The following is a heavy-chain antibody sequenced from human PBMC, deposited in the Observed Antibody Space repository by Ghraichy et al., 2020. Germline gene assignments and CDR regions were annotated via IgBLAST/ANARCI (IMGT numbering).Heavy chain of an antibody. CDR2: IKKEGSDK. D-gene: IGHD3-22*01. CDR1: GFTLSSYW. J-gene: IGHJ3*02. Sequence: GGSLRLSCAASGFTLSSYWMNWVRQAPGKGLEWVANIKKEGSDKYYVDSVKGRFTISRDNAKNSLYLQMNSLRAEDTAVYYCARDRSRGLYDAFDIWGQGTMVTVSS. V-gene: IGHV3-7*01. CDR3: ARDRSRGLYDAFDI.